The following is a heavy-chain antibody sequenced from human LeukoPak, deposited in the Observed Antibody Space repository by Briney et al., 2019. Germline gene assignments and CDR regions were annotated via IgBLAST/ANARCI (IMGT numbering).Heavy chain of an antibody. V-gene: IGHV1-46*01. CDR2: INPSGGST. CDR3: ARDTDYDFWSGYSPLDY. Sequence: GASVKVPCKASGYTFTSYYMHWVRQAPGQGLEWMGIINPSGGSTSYAQKFQGRVTMTRDTSASTAYMELSSLRSEDTAVYYCARDTDYDFWSGYSPLDYWGQGTLVTVSS. CDR1: GYTFTSYY. D-gene: IGHD3-3*01. J-gene: IGHJ4*02.